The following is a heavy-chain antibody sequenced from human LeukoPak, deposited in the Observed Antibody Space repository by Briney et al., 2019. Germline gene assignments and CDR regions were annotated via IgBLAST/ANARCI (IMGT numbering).Heavy chain of an antibody. CDR3: ARCYASGSYGIDY. CDR1: GFTFGSYS. Sequence: GGSLRLSCAAPGFTFGSYSMNWVRQVPGRGLQWVSSISSTSRYIYYADSVKGRFTVSRDNAKNSLSLQMNSLGAEDTAVYYCARCYASGSYGIDYWGQGTRVTVSS. D-gene: IGHD3-10*01. J-gene: IGHJ4*02. V-gene: IGHV3-21*01. CDR2: ISSTSRYI.